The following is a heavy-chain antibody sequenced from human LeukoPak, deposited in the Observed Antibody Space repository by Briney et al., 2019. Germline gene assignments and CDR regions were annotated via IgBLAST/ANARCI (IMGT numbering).Heavy chain of an antibody. V-gene: IGHV4-39*07. J-gene: IGHJ4*02. D-gene: IGHD2-2*01. CDR2: IYYSGST. Sequence: KASETLSLTCTVSGGSISSSSYYWGWIRQPPGKGLEWIGSIYYSGSTYYNPSLKSRVTISVDTSKNQFSLKLSSVTAADTAVYYCARVVPAATFDYWGQGTLVTVSS. CDR1: GGSISSSSYY. CDR3: ARVVPAATFDY.